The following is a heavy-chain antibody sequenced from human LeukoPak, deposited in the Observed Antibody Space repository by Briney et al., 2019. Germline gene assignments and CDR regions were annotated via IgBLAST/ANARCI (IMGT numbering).Heavy chain of an antibody. V-gene: IGHV3-53*01. CDR3: AKGPLSDSNYYMDV. J-gene: IGHJ6*03. Sequence: GGSLRLSCAASGFTVSTNYMNWVRQAPGKGLEWVSIIYSGATTYYADSVKGRFTISRDTSKNTVSLQMNSLRAEDTAVYYCAKGPLSDSNYYMDVWGRGTTVTVSS. CDR1: GFTVSTNY. CDR2: IYSGATT.